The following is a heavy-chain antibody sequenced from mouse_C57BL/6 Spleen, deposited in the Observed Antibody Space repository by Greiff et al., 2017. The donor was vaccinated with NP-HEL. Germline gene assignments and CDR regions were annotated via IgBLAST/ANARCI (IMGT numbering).Heavy chain of an antibody. CDR1: GYTFTSYW. D-gene: IGHD3-2*02. Sequence: QVQLQQPGAELVRPGSSVKLSCKASGYTFTSYWMDWVKQRPGQGLEWIGNIYPSDSETHYNQKFKDKATLTVDKSSSTAYMQRSSLTSEDSAVYYCARSGSGYLDYWGQGTTLTVSS. J-gene: IGHJ2*01. V-gene: IGHV1-61*01. CDR2: IYPSDSET. CDR3: ARSGSGYLDY.